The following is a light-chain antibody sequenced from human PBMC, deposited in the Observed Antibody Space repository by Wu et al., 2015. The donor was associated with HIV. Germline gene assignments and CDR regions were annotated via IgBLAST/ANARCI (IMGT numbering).Light chain of an antibody. V-gene: IGKV3-15*01. CDR1: RSISNY. CDR2: SAS. CDR3: QQYKNWVRT. J-gene: IGKJ1*01. Sequence: SVSPGKSHLSCRASRSISNYLAWYQQNLAWLPRLLIFSASTRATGVPARFSGSGSGTEFTLTISSLQSEDFAVYYCQQYKNWVRTFGQGTKVEIK.